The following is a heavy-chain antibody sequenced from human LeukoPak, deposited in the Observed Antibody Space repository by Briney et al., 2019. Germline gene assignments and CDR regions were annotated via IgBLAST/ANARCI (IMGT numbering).Heavy chain of an antibody. CDR1: GGSFSGYY. J-gene: IGHJ6*04. V-gene: IGHV4-34*01. D-gene: IGHD3-9*01. Sequence: PSETLSLTCAVYGGSFSGYYWSWIRQPPGKGLEWIGEINHSGSTNYNPSLKSRVTISVDTSKNQFSLKLSSVTAADTAVYYCARMVSRYFDWLLSLDVWGKGTTVTVSS. CDR3: ARMVSRYFDWLLSLDV. CDR2: INHSGST.